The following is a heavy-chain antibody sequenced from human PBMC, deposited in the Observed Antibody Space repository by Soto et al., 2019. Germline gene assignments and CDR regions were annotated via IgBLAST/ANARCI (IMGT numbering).Heavy chain of an antibody. CDR1: GYTFTSYY. CDR2: INPSGGST. D-gene: IGHD1-7*01. V-gene: IGHV1-46*03. CDR3: ARESSGGKLELGLDP. Sequence: GASVKVSCKASGYTFTSYYMHWVRQAPGQGLEWMGIINPSGGSTSYAQKFQGRVTMTRDTSTSTVYMELSSLRSEDTAVYYCARESSGGKLELGLDPWGQGTLVTVSS. J-gene: IGHJ5*02.